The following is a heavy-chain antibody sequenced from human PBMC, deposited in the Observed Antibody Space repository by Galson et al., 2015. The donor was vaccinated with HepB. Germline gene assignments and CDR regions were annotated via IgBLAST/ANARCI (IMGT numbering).Heavy chain of an antibody. CDR2: INSDGSST. V-gene: IGHV3-74*01. CDR3: ASAFIGSGSFLGY. J-gene: IGHJ4*02. Sequence: SLRLSCAASGFTFSSYSMNWVRQAPGKGLVWVSRINSDGSSTSYADSVKGRFTISRDSAKNTLYLQMNSLRAEDTAVYYCASAFIGSGSFLGYWGQGTLVTVSS. D-gene: IGHD3-10*01. CDR1: GFTFSSYS.